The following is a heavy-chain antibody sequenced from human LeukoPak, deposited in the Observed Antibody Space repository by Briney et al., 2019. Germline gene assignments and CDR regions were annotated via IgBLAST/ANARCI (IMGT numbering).Heavy chain of an antibody. CDR2: VYYTGST. J-gene: IGHJ4*02. D-gene: IGHD3-22*01. CDR1: GTSIRSSSMY. V-gene: IGHV4-39*01. Sequence: SETPSLTCTVSGTSIRSSSMYWGWIRQPPGEGLEWLGSVYYTGSTFHNPSLKRRVTIPVDTSKNQFSLRLTSVTAADTAIYYCARHVAYYYESSGYPDFWGQGTLVTVSS. CDR3: ARHVAYYYESSGYPDF.